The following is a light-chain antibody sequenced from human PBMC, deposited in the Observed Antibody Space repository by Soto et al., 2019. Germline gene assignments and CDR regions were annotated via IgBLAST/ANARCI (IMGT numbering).Light chain of an antibody. CDR2: VNSDGSH. CDR1: SGHSSYA. Sequence: QPVLTQSPSASASLGASVKLTCTLSSGHSSYAIAWHQQQAEKGPRYLMKVNSDGSHSKGDGIPDRFSGSSSGAERYLTISSLQSEDEADYYCQTWGTGIVFGGGTQLTV. CDR3: QTWGTGIV. V-gene: IGLV4-69*01. J-gene: IGLJ2*01.